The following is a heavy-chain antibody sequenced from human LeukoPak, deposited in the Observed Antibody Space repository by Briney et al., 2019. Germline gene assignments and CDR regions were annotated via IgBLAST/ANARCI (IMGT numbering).Heavy chain of an antibody. CDR1: GYTFTRYY. Sequence: GASVKVSCKASGYTFTRYYMHWVRQAPGQGLEWMGIINPSGGSTSYAQKFQGRVTMTRNTSISTAYMELSSLRSEDTAVYYCALYCSSTSCYDDYWGQGTLVTVSS. CDR2: INPSGGST. J-gene: IGHJ4*02. CDR3: ALYCSSTSCYDDY. D-gene: IGHD2-2*01. V-gene: IGHV1-46*01.